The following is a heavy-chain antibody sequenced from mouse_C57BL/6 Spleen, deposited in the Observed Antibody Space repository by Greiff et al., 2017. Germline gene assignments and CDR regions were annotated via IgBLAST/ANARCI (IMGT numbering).Heavy chain of an antibody. V-gene: IGHV10-1*01. J-gene: IGHJ4*01. D-gene: IGHD2-5*01. CDR3: VRSNPYYAMDY. CDR1: GFSFNTYA. Sequence: GGGLVQPKGSLKLSCAASGFSFNTYAMNWVRQAPGKGLEWVARIRSKSNNYATYYADSVKDRFTISRDDSESMLYLQMNNLKTEDTAMYYCVRSNPYYAMDYWGQGTSVTVSS. CDR2: IRSKSNNYAT.